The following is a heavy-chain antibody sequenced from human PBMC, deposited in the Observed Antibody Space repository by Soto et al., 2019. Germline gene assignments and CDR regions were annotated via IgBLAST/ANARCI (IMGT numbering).Heavy chain of an antibody. CDR3: AIEGYCSSTSCYSFDY. Sequence: EVQLVESGGGLVQPGGSLRLSCAASGFTFSSYAMHWFRQAPGKGLEYVSAISSNGGSTYYANSVKGRFTISRDNSKDTLYIQMGSLRAEAMAVYYWAIEGYCSSTSCYSFDYWGQGTLVTVSS. CDR2: ISSNGGST. CDR1: GFTFSSYA. D-gene: IGHD2-2*01. J-gene: IGHJ4*02. V-gene: IGHV3-64*01.